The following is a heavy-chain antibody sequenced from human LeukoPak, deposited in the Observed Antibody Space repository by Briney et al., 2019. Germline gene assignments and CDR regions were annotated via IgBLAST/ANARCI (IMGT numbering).Heavy chain of an antibody. D-gene: IGHD3-10*01. Sequence: GGSLRLSCAASGFTFSGYAMSWVRQAPGKGLEWVSAISGSGGSTYYADSVKGRFTISRDNSKNTLYLQMNSLRAEDTAVYYCAKDQSWFGELNWFDPWGQGTLVTVSS. CDR1: GFTFSGYA. J-gene: IGHJ5*02. CDR3: AKDQSWFGELNWFDP. CDR2: ISGSGGST. V-gene: IGHV3-23*01.